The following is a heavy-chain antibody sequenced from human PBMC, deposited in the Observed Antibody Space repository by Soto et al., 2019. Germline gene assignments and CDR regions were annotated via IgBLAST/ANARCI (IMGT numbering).Heavy chain of an antibody. J-gene: IGHJ4*02. D-gene: IGHD6-19*01. Sequence: SETLSLTCIVSGGSISRYYWSWIRQPPGKGLEWIGYIYYSGSTNYNPSLKSRVTISVDKSKNQFSLKLSSVTAADTAVYYCARGDTHILAVAGYFDYWGQGTLVTVS. CDR1: GGSISRYY. CDR3: ARGDTHILAVAGYFDY. CDR2: IYYSGST. V-gene: IGHV4-59*01.